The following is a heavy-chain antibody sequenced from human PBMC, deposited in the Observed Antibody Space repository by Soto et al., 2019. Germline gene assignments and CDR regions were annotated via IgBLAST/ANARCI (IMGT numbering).Heavy chain of an antibody. CDR2: IIPIFGTA. J-gene: IGHJ4*02. CDR3: EGVYLKGGGWYAFGY. V-gene: IGHV1-69*12. D-gene: IGHD6-19*01. CDR1: GGTFSSYA. Sequence: QVQLVQSGAEVKKPGSSVKVSCKASGGTFSSYAISWVRQAPGQGLEWMGGIIPIFGTANYAQKFQGRVTITADVCQSTAYMELSSLRSEDTAVYYCEGVYLKGGGWYAFGYWGQGTLVTVSS.